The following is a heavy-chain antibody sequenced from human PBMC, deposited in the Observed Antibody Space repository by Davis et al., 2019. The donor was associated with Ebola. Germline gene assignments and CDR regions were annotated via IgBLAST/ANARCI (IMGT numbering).Heavy chain of an antibody. CDR1: GFTFSTSS. J-gene: IGHJ4*02. D-gene: IGHD5-24*01. V-gene: IGHV3-21*01. CDR2: ISSSSYYI. CDR3: ARDPHGYNSNFDY. Sequence: GESLKISCAASGFTFSTSSMNWVRQAPGKGLEWVSSISSSSYYIYYADSLKGRFTISRDNAKNSLYLQMNRLRAEDTVVYYCARDPHGYNSNFDYWGQGTLVTVSS.